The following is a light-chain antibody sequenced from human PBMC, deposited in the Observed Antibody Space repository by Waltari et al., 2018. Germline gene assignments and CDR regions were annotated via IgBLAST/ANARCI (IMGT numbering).Light chain of an antibody. V-gene: IGLV2-11*01. CDR3: CSYAGPDNHVV. Sequence: PALTQPPPVSGSPAQQVTIPCPGTSSAFGGFNFSPWYQHYPGKAPKPIIYDVKKRPPGVPDRFSGSKSGNTASLTISGLQTEDEADYYCCSYAGPDNHVVFGGGTKMTVL. CDR2: DVK. J-gene: IGLJ2*01. CDR1: SSAFGGFNF.